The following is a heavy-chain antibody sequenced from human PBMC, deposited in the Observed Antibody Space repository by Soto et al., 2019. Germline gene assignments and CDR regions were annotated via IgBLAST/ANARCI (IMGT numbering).Heavy chain of an antibody. D-gene: IGHD1-7*01. CDR3: ARSDNRNSLYGVDV. Sequence: SETLSLTCAVNGGSLSGYYWSWIRQSPVKGLEWIGEINHRGSSDYNPSLKSQVTLSIDASMNHVTLELTSVTAADTAVYYCARSDNRNSLYGVDVWGQGTAVTVSS. CDR1: GGSLSGYY. J-gene: IGHJ6*02. CDR2: INHRGSS. V-gene: IGHV4-34*01.